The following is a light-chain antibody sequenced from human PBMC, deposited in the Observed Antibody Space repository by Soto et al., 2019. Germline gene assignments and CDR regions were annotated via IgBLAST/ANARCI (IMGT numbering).Light chain of an antibody. CDR2: AAY. CDR1: QDISHY. CDR3: LQHNSYPRT. V-gene: IGKV1-17*01. Sequence: DIPMTQSPSSVSASVLDRFTITRQASQDISHYLNWYQQKPGKAPKRLIYAAYSLQSGVTSRFSGIGSGTEFPLTISSLQPEDFATYYCLQHNSYPRTFGQGTKVDIK. J-gene: IGKJ1*01.